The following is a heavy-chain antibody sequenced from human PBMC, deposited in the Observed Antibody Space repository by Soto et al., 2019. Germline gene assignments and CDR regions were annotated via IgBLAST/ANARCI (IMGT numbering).Heavy chain of an antibody. D-gene: IGHD1-20*01. V-gene: IGHV3-23*01. CDR3: AKATNNWNFNYYMGV. CDR1: GVTFSNYA. J-gene: IGHJ6*03. CDR2: ISGSAYGT. Sequence: GGSLRLSCAVSGVTFSNYAMSWVRQAPGKGLEWVAGISGSAYGTFYADSVKGRFIISRDNSKDTLYLQMNSLRAEDTATYYCAKATNNWNFNYYMGVWGKGTTVTVSS.